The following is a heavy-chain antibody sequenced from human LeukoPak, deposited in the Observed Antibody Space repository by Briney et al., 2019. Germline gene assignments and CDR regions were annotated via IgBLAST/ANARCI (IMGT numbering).Heavy chain of an antibody. Sequence: GGSLRLSCAASGFTFSSYSMNWVRQAPGKGLEWVSYISSSSSTIYYADSVKGRFTISRDNAKNSLYLQMNSLRDEDTAVYYCARDLDYYGDPGYFQHWGQGTLGTVSS. J-gene: IGHJ1*01. D-gene: IGHD3-10*01. V-gene: IGHV3-48*02. CDR2: ISSSSSTI. CDR3: ARDLDYYGDPGYFQH. CDR1: GFTFSSYS.